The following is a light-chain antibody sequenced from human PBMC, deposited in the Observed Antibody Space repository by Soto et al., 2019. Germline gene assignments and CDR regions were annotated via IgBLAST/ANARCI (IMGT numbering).Light chain of an antibody. V-gene: IGLV2-14*01. CDR1: SSDVGGYNY. Sequence: LTXPASVSGSPGQSITISCTGTSSDVGGYNYVSWYQQQPGKAPKFMIYDVSNRPSGVSNRFSGSKSGNTASLTISGLQAEDEADYYCCSYTTSNTRQIVFGTG. J-gene: IGLJ1*01. CDR3: CSYTTSNTRQIV. CDR2: DVS.